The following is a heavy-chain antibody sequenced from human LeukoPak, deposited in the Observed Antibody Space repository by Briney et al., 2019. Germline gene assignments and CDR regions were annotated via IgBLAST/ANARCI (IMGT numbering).Heavy chain of an antibody. CDR2: ISDTGSIT. Sequence: PGGSLRLSRAASGFAFSSLAMGWVRQAPGKGLEWVSVISDTGSITYYADSVKGRFTISRDNSKNTLFLQMNSLRAEATAAYYCAKDARRTSDWYFFDSWGQGTLVTFSS. V-gene: IGHV3-23*01. CDR1: GFAFSSLA. J-gene: IGHJ4*02. D-gene: IGHD6-19*01. CDR3: AKDARRTSDWYFFDS.